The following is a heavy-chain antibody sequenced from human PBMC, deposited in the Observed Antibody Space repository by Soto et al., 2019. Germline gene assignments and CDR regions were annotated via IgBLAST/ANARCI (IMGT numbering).Heavy chain of an antibody. D-gene: IGHD3-3*01. Sequence: GGSLRLSCAASGFTFSSYWMSWVRQAPGKGLEWVANIKQDGSEKCYVDSVKARFTIYRENAKNSLYLQMNSLRAEDTAVYYCARESTIFGVVIIYDFDYGGQGTLVTVSS. V-gene: IGHV3-7*01. CDR2: IKQDGSEK. CDR3: ARESTIFGVVIIYDFDY. J-gene: IGHJ4*02. CDR1: GFTFSSYW.